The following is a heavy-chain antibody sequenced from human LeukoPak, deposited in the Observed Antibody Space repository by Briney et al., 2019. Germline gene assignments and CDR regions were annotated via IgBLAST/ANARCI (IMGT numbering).Heavy chain of an antibody. V-gene: IGHV5-51*01. Sequence: GESLKISCKGSAYSFTSYWIGWVRQMPGKGLEWMGIIYPGDSDTRYSPSFQGQVTISADKSISTAYLQWSSLKASDTAMYYCARRSSSSKDAFDIWGQGTMVTVSS. CDR3: ARRSSSSKDAFDI. D-gene: IGHD6-6*01. CDR2: IYPGDSDT. J-gene: IGHJ3*02. CDR1: AYSFTSYW.